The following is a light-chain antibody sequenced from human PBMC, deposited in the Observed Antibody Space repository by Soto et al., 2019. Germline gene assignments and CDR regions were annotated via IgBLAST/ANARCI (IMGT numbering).Light chain of an antibody. CDR3: SSYTRSNTFPHV. CDR1: SGDVGGYNY. J-gene: IGLJ1*01. CDR2: EVS. V-gene: IGLV2-14*01. Sequence: QSALTQPASVSGSPGQSITISCIGTSGDVGGYNYVSWYQQHPGKAPKLMIYEVSNRPSEISNRFSGSKSGDTASLTISGLQAEDEADYYCSSYTRSNTFPHVFGTGTKLTVL.